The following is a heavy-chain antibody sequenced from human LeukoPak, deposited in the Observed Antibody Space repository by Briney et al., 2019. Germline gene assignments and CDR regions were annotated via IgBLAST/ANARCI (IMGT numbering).Heavy chain of an antibody. V-gene: IGHV1-69*05. J-gene: IGHJ4*02. CDR3: ARVNLDRDSSGFAFDY. Sequence: SVKVSCKASGGTFSSYAISWVRQAPGRGLEWMGGIIPIFGTANYAQKFQGRVTITTDESTSTAYMELSSLRSEDTAVYYCARVNLDRDSSGFAFDYWGQGTLVTVSS. D-gene: IGHD3-22*01. CDR1: GGTFSSYA. CDR2: IIPIFGTA.